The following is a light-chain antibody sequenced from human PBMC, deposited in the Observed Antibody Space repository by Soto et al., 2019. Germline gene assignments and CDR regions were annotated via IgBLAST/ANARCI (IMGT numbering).Light chain of an antibody. Sequence: QSVLTQPPSVSGAPGQRVTISCTGSSSNIGAGYDVHWYQQLPGTAPKLLIYGNSNRPSGVPDRFSGSKSGTSASLAITGLQAEDEADYYCPSYASSLSGVVFGGGTKLTVL. CDR1: SSNIGAGYD. CDR2: GNS. J-gene: IGLJ2*01. CDR3: PSYASSLSGVV. V-gene: IGLV1-40*01.